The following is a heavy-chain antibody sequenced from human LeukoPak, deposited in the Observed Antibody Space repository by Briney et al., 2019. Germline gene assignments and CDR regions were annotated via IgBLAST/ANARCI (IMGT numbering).Heavy chain of an antibody. CDR1: GFSFSGYA. J-gene: IGHJ3*01. CDR2: ISTDGSDK. Sequence: GSLRLSCAASGFSFSGYAMHWVRQAPGKGLEWVAVISTDGSDKYYADSVKGRFTISRDNSRSTLYLQMNSLRAEDTAVYYCARDQRFTKIVVVITGAFDVWGQGTMVTVSS. D-gene: IGHD3-22*01. V-gene: IGHV3-30-3*01. CDR3: ARDQRFTKIVVVITGAFDV.